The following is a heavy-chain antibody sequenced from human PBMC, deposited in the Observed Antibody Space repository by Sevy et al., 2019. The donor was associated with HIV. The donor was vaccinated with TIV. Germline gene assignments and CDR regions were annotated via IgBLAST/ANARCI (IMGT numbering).Heavy chain of an antibody. V-gene: IGHV3-23*01. Sequence: GGFLRLSCAASGFTFSSYAMSWVRQAPGKGLEWVSAISGSGGSTYYADSVKGRFTISRDNSKNTLYLQMNSLRAEDTAVYYCANEAANYGSGSQLAGGDCWGQGTLVTVSS. J-gene: IGHJ4*02. CDR3: ANEAANYGSGSQLAGGDC. CDR2: ISGSGGST. CDR1: GFTFSSYA. D-gene: IGHD3-10*01.